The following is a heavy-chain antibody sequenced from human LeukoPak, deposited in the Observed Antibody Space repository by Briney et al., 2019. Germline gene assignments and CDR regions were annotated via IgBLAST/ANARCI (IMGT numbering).Heavy chain of an antibody. CDR1: GGPFSGYY. J-gene: IGHJ6*02. V-gene: IGHV4-34*01. CDR2: INHSGST. CDR3: ARASVVVVAAAKFYYYYGMDV. Sequence: PSETLSLTCAVYGGPFSGYYWSWIRQPPGKGLEWIGEINHSGSTNYNPSLKSRVTISVDTSKNQFSLKLSSVTAADTAVYYCARASVVVVAAAKFYYYYGMDVWGQGTTVTVSS. D-gene: IGHD2-15*01.